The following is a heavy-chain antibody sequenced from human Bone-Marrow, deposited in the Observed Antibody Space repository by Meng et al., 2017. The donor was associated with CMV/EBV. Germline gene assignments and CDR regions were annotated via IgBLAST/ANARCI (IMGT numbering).Heavy chain of an antibody. CDR1: GFTFSNYW. D-gene: IGHD1-26*01. CDR2: INTDGTFT. Sequence: EVQLMEAGGGLGPPGGSLRLSCADSGFTFSNYWMHWVRQVPGKGLLWVSRINTDGTFTSFANSVKGRFTISRDNARNTLYLQMASVRADDSAVYYCGRALSGERDHWGQGTLVTVSS. CDR3: GRALSGERDH. V-gene: IGHV3-74*01. J-gene: IGHJ4*02.